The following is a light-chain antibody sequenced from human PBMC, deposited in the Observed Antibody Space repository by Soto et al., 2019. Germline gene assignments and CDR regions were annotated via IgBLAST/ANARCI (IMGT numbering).Light chain of an antibody. CDR1: SSDFGGYNY. J-gene: IGLJ1*01. V-gene: IGLV2-11*01. Sequence: QSALTQPRSVSGSPGQSVTISCTGTSSDFGGYNYVSWYQQHPGKAPKLMIYDVSKRPSGVPDRFSGSKSGNTASLTIPGLQAEDEADYYCCSYAGSYTLYVFGTGTKVTVL. CDR3: CSYAGSYTLYV. CDR2: DVS.